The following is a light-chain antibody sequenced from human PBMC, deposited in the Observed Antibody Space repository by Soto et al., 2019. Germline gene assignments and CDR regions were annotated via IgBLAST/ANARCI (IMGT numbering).Light chain of an antibody. CDR1: SSDVGGYHY. CDR3: NSYAGNNILV. J-gene: IGLJ2*01. Sequence: QSALTQPPSASGSPGQSVTISCTGTSSDVGGYHYVSWYQQHPGKAPKLMIYEVNKRPSGVPDRFSGSKSGNTASLTVSGLQAEDEAGYYCNSYAGNNILVFGGGTKVTVL. V-gene: IGLV2-8*01. CDR2: EVN.